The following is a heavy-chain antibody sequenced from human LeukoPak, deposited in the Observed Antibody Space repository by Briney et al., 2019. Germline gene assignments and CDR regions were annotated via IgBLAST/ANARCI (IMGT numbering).Heavy chain of an antibody. CDR3: ARGGYSGYDPRGMFDY. V-gene: IGHV3-7*01. CDR1: GFTFSSYW. Sequence: GGSLRLSCAASGFTFSSYWMSWVRQAPGKGLEWVAKIKQDGSEKYYVDSVKGRFTISRDNAKNSLYLQMNSLRAEDTAVYYCARGGYSGYDPRGMFDYWGQGTLVTVSS. CDR2: IKQDGSEK. J-gene: IGHJ4*02. D-gene: IGHD5-12*01.